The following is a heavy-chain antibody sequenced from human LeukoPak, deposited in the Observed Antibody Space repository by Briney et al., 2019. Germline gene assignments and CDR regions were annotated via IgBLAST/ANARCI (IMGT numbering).Heavy chain of an antibody. V-gene: IGHV3-11*01. Sequence: GGSLRLSCAASGFTFSDYYMSWIRQAPGKGLEWVSYISSSGSTIYYADSVKGRFTISRDNAKNSLYLQMNSLRAEDTAVYYCARNYYDSSGYYSDFDYWGQGTLVTVSP. CDR2: ISSSGSTI. CDR3: ARNYYDSSGYYSDFDY. D-gene: IGHD3-22*01. CDR1: GFTFSDYY. J-gene: IGHJ4*02.